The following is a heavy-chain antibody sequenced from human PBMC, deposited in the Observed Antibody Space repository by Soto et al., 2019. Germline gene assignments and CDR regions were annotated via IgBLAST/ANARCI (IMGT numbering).Heavy chain of an antibody. CDR2: IYYSGST. CDR1: GGSISSYY. V-gene: IGHV4-59*01. D-gene: IGHD3-10*01. J-gene: IGHJ3*02. CDR3: ARVSPLWFGDPDAFEI. Sequence: SETLSLTCTVSGGSISSYYWSWIRQPPGKGLEWIGYIYYSGSTNYNPSLKSRVTISVDTSKNQFSLKLSSVTAADTAVYYCARVSPLWFGDPDAFEIWGQGTMVTVSS.